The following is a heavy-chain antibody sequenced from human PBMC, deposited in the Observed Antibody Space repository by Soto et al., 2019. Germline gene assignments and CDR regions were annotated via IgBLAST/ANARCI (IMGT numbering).Heavy chain of an antibody. CDR3: TTDLKYQLLYLYYYSYYGMDV. J-gene: IGHJ6*02. V-gene: IGHV3-15*07. CDR2: IKSKTDGGTT. CDR1: GFTFSNAW. Sequence: PGGSLRLSCAASGFTFSNAWMNWVRRAPGKGLEWVGRIKSKTDGGTTDYAAPVKGRFTISRDDSKNTLYLQMNSLKTEDTAVYYCTTDLKYQLLYLYYYSYYGMDVWGQGTTVTV. D-gene: IGHD2-2*02.